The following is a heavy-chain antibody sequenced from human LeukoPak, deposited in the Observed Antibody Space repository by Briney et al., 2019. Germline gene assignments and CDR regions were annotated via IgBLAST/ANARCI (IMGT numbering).Heavy chain of an antibody. Sequence: GGSLRLSCAASGFTFSSYEMNWVRQAPGKGLEWVSAISGSGGSTYYADSVKGRFTISRDNSKNTLYLQMNSLRAEDTAVYYCAKDRGDGIMITFGGVIVHSGDYWGQGTLVTVSS. CDR1: GFTFSSYE. J-gene: IGHJ4*02. D-gene: IGHD3-16*02. CDR2: ISGSGGST. CDR3: AKDRGDGIMITFGGVIVHSGDY. V-gene: IGHV3-23*01.